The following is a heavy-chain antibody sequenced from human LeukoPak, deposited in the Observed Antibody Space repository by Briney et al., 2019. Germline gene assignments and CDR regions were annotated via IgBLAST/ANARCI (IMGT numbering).Heavy chain of an antibody. Sequence: GGSLRLSCAASGFTVSSNSMSWVRQAPGKGLEWVSLIYSGGSTYYADSVKGRFTISRDNSKNTLYLQMNSLRAEDTAVYYCARGGSYASFGFDCWGQGTLVTVSS. D-gene: IGHD1-26*01. J-gene: IGHJ4*02. CDR2: IYSGGST. CDR3: ARGGSYASFGFDC. CDR1: GFTVSSNS. V-gene: IGHV3-53*01.